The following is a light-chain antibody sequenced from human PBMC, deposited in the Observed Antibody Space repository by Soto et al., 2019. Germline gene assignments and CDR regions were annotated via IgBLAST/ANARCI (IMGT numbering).Light chain of an antibody. Sequence: EIVLTQSPGTLSLFPGERATLSCRASQRVSSTYFAWYRQKPGQPPRLLIYGASKRATGVPDRVSGSGSGTDFTLTINRLEPEDFAVYYCQHYASSPPGFTFSPGTTVDIK. J-gene: IGKJ3*01. CDR3: QHYASSPPGFT. V-gene: IGKV3-20*01. CDR1: QRVSSTY. CDR2: GAS.